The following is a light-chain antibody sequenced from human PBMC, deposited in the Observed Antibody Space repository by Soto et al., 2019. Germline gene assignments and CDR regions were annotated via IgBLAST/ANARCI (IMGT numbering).Light chain of an antibody. J-gene: IGLJ3*02. CDR2: SNS. CDR1: SSNIGRNT. Sequence: QSVLTQPPSASGTPGQMVTISCSGSSSNIGRNTINWYQQLPGTAPKVLIFSNSNRPSGVPDRFSGSKSGTSASLAISGLQSEDEADYYCAGWDDSLNRWVFGGGTKLTVL. CDR3: AGWDDSLNRWV. V-gene: IGLV1-44*01.